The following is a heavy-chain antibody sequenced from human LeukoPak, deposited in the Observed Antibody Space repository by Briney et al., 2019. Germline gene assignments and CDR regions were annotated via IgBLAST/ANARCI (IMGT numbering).Heavy chain of an antibody. CDR1: GFTVSSNY. CDR2: ICSGGST. Sequence: GGSLRLSCAASGFTVSSNYMSWVRQAPGKGLGWVSVICSGGSTYYADSVKGRFTISRDNSKNTLYLQMNSLRAEDTAVYYCARASYCSGGSCYPGSSPAGMDVWGQGTTVTVSS. V-gene: IGHV3-53*01. J-gene: IGHJ6*02. D-gene: IGHD2-15*01. CDR3: ARASYCSGGSCYPGSSPAGMDV.